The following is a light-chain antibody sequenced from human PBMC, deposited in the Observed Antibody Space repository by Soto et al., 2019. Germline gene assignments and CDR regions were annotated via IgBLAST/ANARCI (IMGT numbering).Light chain of an antibody. J-gene: IGKJ1*01. CDR3: QQYDNSAWT. V-gene: IGKV3-15*01. CDR2: GAS. CDR1: QSVSSN. Sequence: EIVMTQSPATLSVSPGERATLSCRASQSVSSNLAWYQQKPGQAPRLLIYGASTRATGIPARFSGSGSGTDFTLTISRLEPEDFAVYYCQQYDNSAWTFGQGTKV.